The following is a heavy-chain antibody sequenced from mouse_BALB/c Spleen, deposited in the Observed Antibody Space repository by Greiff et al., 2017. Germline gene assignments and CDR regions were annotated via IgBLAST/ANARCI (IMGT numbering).Heavy chain of an antibody. J-gene: IGHJ3*01. CDR2: INPSTGYT. CDR3: ARGLISRFAY. V-gene: IGHV1-4*01. Sequence: VQLQQSGAELATPGASVKMSCKASGYTFTSYWMHWVKQRPGQGLEWIGYINPSTGYTEYNQKFKDKATLTADKSSSTAYMQLSSLTSEDSAVYYCARGLISRFAYWGQGTLVTVSA. CDR1: GYTFTSYW. D-gene: IGHD2-4*01.